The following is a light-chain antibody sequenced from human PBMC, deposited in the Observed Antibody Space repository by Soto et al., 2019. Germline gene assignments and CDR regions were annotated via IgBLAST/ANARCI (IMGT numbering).Light chain of an antibody. CDR2: LEGSGSY. CDR3: ETWDFNTRV. Sequence: QPVLTQSSSASASLGSSVKLTCTLSSRHSSYIIAWHQQQPGKAPRYLMKLEGSGSYNKGSGVPDRFSGSSSGADRYLTISNLQFEDEADYYCETWDFNTRVFGRGTKLTVL. J-gene: IGLJ3*02. CDR1: SRHSSYI. V-gene: IGLV4-60*02.